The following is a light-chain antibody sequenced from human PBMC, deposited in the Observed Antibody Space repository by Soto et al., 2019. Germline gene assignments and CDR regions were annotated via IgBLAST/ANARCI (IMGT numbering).Light chain of an antibody. CDR2: DAS. CDR1: QSVSSY. CDR3: QQRYNWPWT. Sequence: EIVLSQSPATVSLSPEERATLSCRASQSVSSYLAWFRQKPGQAPRLLIYDASTRATGIPARFSGSGSGTDFTLTISSLESEDFAVYYCQQRYNWPWTFGQGTKV. J-gene: IGKJ1*01. V-gene: IGKV3-11*01.